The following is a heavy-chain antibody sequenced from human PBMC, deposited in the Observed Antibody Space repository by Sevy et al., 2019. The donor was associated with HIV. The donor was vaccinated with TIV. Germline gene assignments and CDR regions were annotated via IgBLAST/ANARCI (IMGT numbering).Heavy chain of an antibody. J-gene: IGHJ5*02. CDR3: ARSPPIVVVPGAPSWFDP. Sequence: SETLSLTCAVHGGSFSGYYWNWIRQPPGKGLEWIGEINHSGSTNYNPSLNNRVTISVDTSKNQFSLKLSSVTAADTAVYYCARSPPIVVVPGAPSWFDPWGQGTLVIVSS. V-gene: IGHV4-34*01. CDR1: GGSFSGYY. D-gene: IGHD2-2*01. CDR2: INHSGST.